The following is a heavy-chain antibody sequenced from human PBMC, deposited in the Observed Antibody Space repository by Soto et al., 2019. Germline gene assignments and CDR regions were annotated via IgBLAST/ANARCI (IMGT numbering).Heavy chain of an antibody. D-gene: IGHD6-13*01. Sequence: EVQLVESGGGLVQPGGSLRLSCASSGFTFSSYWMHWVRQAPGKGLVWVSRINSDGSSTSYADSVKGRFTISRDNAKNTLYLQMTSLRAEDTAVYYCARDLAEYSSSRINWFDPWGQGTLDTVSS. J-gene: IGHJ5*02. CDR3: ARDLAEYSSSRINWFDP. CDR2: INSDGSST. CDR1: GFTFSSYW. V-gene: IGHV3-74*01.